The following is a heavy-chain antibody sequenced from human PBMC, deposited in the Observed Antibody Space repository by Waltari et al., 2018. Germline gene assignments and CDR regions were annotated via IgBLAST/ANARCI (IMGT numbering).Heavy chain of an antibody. CDR1: GFTFGDYS. CDR3: TRDTSTVEPTYYYYYGMDV. Sequence: RLSCSASGFTFGDYSMSWFRQAPGKGLEWVGFIISIAYGGTTEYAAAVKGRYTSSRDESKSIAYLQMNSLKTEDTAVYYCTRDTSTVEPTYYYYYGMDVWGQGTTVTVSS. D-gene: IGHD4-17*01. CDR2: IISIAYGGTT. V-gene: IGHV3-49*03. J-gene: IGHJ6*02.